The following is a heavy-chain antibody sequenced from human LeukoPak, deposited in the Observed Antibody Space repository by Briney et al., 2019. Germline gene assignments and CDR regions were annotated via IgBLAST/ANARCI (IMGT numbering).Heavy chain of an antibody. J-gene: IGHJ3*02. CDR1: GYTFTSYY. Sequence: ASVKVSCKASGYTFTSYYMHWVRQAPGQGLAWMGVINPSGGSTRYAQQFQGRVTMTRDMSTSTVYMELSSLRSEDTAVYYCAREFTVGSVLCAFDIWGQGTMVTVSS. V-gene: IGHV1-46*01. D-gene: IGHD3-16*01. CDR2: INPSGGST. CDR3: AREFTVGSVLCAFDI.